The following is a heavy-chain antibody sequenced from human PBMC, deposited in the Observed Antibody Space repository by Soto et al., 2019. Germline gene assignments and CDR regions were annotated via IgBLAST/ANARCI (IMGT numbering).Heavy chain of an antibody. Sequence: QVQLVESGGGVVQPGRSLRLSCAASGFTFSSYSMHWVRQXPGKGLEWVAAMSFDGNSKYFADSVKGRFTISRDNSKNTLSLQMNSLGADDSAVYYXXRGRSVIDHDDFEYWGQGTLVTVSS. J-gene: IGHJ4*02. V-gene: IGHV3-30-3*01. CDR1: GFTFSSYS. CDR3: XRGRSVIDHDDFEY. D-gene: IGHD2-21*01. CDR2: MSFDGNSK.